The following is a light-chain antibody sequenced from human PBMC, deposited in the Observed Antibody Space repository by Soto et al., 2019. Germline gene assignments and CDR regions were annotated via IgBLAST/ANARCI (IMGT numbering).Light chain of an antibody. CDR3: QQTFTTPRT. Sequence: DIQMTQSPSSLSASVGDRVTITCRASESVSSHLNWYQQKPGKAPNLLIYATSSLHSGVPSRFSGSGSGTDFTLTISSVQPEDFATYFCQQTFTTPRTFGQGTKVDIK. CDR2: ATS. J-gene: IGKJ1*01. V-gene: IGKV1-39*01. CDR1: ESVSSH.